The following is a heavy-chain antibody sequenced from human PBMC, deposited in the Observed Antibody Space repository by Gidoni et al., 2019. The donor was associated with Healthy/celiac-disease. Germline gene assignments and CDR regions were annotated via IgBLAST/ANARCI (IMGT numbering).Heavy chain of an antibody. D-gene: IGHD3-10*01. V-gene: IGHV3-15*01. J-gene: IGHJ3*02. CDR1: GFTFSTAC. Sequence: EVQLVESGGGLVKPGGSLRLSCAASGFTFSTACRGWVRQAPGKGLECVGLIKSKTDGGTTEYAAPVKGRFTISRDDSKNTLYLQMNSLKTEDRAVYYCTTDGTMVRGVISAFDIWGQGTMVTVSS. CDR3: TTDGTMVRGVISAFDI. CDR2: IKSKTDGGTT.